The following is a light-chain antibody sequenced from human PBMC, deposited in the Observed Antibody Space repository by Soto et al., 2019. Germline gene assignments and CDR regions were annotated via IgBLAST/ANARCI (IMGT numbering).Light chain of an antibody. V-gene: IGLV2-14*01. J-gene: IGLJ1*01. CDR1: SSDVGGYNY. CDR2: DVS. CDR3: SSYTTSNTRQIV. Sequence: QSALTQPASVSGSPGQSITISCTGTSSDVGGYNYVSWYQQHPGKAPKFMIYDVSNRPSGGSNRFSGSKSGNTASLTISGLQAEDEADYYCSSYTTSNTRQIVFGTGTKVTVL.